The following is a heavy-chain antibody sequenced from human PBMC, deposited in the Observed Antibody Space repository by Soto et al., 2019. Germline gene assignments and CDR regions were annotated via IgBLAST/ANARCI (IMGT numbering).Heavy chain of an antibody. D-gene: IGHD3-22*01. CDR2: ISYDGSNK. V-gene: IGHV3-30-3*01. CDR1: GFTFSSYA. CDR3: ARVYDSSGYYDY. J-gene: IGHJ4*02. Sequence: GSLRLSCAASGFTFSSYAMHWVRQAPGKGLEWVAVISYDGSNKYYADSVKGRFTISRDNSKNTLYLQMNSLRAEDTAVYYCARVYDSSGYYDYWGQGTLVTVSS.